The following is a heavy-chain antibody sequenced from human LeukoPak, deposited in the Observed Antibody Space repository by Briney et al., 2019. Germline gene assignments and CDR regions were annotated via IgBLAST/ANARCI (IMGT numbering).Heavy chain of an antibody. Sequence: SETLSLTCTVSGGSISSSSYYWGWIRQPPGKGLEWIGSISQSGSTYYSPSLRSRVTISVDTSKNQISLKLSFVTAADTAVYYCARGSITGTTEIFYWGQGTLVTVSS. V-gene: IGHV4-39*07. CDR3: ARGSITGTTEIFY. CDR2: ISQSGST. D-gene: IGHD1-7*01. CDR1: GGSISSSSYY. J-gene: IGHJ4*02.